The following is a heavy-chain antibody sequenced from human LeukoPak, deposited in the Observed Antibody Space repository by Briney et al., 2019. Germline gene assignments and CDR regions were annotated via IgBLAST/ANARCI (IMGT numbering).Heavy chain of an antibody. CDR3: ARVPPFWSGYYTDLGYFQH. CDR1: GYTFTSYG. J-gene: IGHJ1*01. Sequence: GASVKVSCKASGYTFTSYGISWVRQAPGQGLEWMGWISAYNGNTNYAQKLQGRVTMTTDTSTSTAHMELRSLRSDDTAVYYCARVPPFWSGYYTDLGYFQHWGQGTLVTVSS. D-gene: IGHD3-3*01. V-gene: IGHV1-18*01. CDR2: ISAYNGNT.